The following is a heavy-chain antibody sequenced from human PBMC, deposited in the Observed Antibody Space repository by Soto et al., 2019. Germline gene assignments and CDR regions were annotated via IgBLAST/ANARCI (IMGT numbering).Heavy chain of an antibody. J-gene: IGHJ4*02. CDR1: GFTFGSFG. Sequence: QMQLVESGGGVFQPGRSLRLSCAASGFTFGSFGFHWVRQAPGKGLEWLAIISDDGSNKYLADSVKGRFTISRDNSKNTLYLQMNSLRAEDTAVYYCARDVTSSGVTYFDYWGQGTLVTVSS. V-gene: IGHV3-30-3*01. CDR3: ARDVTSSGVTYFDY. D-gene: IGHD3-10*01. CDR2: ISDDGSNK.